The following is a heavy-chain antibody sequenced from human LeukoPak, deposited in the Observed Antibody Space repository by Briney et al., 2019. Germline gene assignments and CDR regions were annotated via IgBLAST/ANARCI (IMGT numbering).Heavy chain of an antibody. CDR3: ARYSGSYLTYFDY. J-gene: IGHJ4*02. CDR1: GYSFTNYW. D-gene: IGHD1-26*01. CDR2: IYPGESDT. V-gene: IGHV5-51*01. Sequence: GESLKISCKGSGYSFTNYWIGWVRQMPGKGLEWMGIIYPGESDTRYSPSFQGQVTISLDRSISTAYLQWSSLKAWDTSMYYCARYSGSYLTYFDYWGQGTLVTVSS.